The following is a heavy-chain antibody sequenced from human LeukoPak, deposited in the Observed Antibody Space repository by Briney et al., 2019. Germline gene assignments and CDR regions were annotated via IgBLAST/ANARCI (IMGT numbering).Heavy chain of an antibody. CDR2: MYTGGTT. V-gene: IGHV3-53*01. D-gene: IGHD3-16*01. CDR3: AKDEATSGGGLAS. CDR1: GFTVSGTH. Sequence: GGSLRLSCAASGFTVSGTHMSWVRQAPGKGLEWVSAMYTGGTTYYADSVRGRFTISRDNSKNTLYLQMNSLRADDTAVYYCAKDEATSGGGLASWGQGTLVTVSS. J-gene: IGHJ4*02.